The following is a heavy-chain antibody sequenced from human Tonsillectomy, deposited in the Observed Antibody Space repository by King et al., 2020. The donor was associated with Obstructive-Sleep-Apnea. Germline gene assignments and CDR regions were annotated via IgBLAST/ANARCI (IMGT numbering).Heavy chain of an antibody. V-gene: IGHV4-39*01. Sequence: QLQESGPGLVKPSETLSLTCTVSGGSISTNNYYWGWIRQPPGTGLEWIGSIYYSGSTYYNPSLKSRVTMSTDTSKNQASLRLSSVTAADTATYYCARLTTGFYYYGMDVWGQGTTVTVSS. J-gene: IGHJ6*02. CDR2: IYYSGST. CDR1: GGSISTNNYY. D-gene: IGHD1-1*01. CDR3: ARLTTGFYYYGMDV.